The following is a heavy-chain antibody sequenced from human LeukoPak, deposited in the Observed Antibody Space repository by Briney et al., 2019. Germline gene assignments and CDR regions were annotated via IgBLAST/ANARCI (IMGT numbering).Heavy chain of an antibody. CDR3: AGEWTTGSAF. J-gene: IGHJ4*02. CDR2: INWNGGST. D-gene: IGHD3-10*01. Sequence: PGGSLRLSCAASGFTFDDYGMSWVRQAPGKGLEWVSGINWNGGSTGYADSVKGRFTISRDNSKNTVYLQMNRLRPDETAVYYCAGEWTTGSAFWGQGTLVTVSS. CDR1: GFTFDDYG. V-gene: IGHV3-20*04.